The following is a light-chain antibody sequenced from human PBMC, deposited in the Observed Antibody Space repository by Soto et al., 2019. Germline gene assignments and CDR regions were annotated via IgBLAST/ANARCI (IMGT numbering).Light chain of an antibody. Sequence: EILMTHSPATLSVSPGERAILSCRASQSIGTNLVWYQQKPGQAPRLLLYGASTRATGVPARFSGSGSGTDFTLTVSSLQSEDFAVYYCQQYYNWPPWTFGLGTKVDIK. CDR1: QSIGTN. V-gene: IGKV3-15*01. J-gene: IGKJ1*01. CDR2: GAS. CDR3: QQYYNWPPWT.